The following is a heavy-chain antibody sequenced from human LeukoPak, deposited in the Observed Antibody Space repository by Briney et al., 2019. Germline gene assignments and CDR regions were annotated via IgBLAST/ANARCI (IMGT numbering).Heavy chain of an antibody. Sequence: GASVKVSCKASGGTFSSYAISWVRQAPGQGLEWMGGIIPIFGTANYAQKFQGGVTITTDESTSTAYMELSSLRSEDTAVYYCARGDLGYYYYYMDVWGKGTTVTVSS. CDR3: ARGDLGYYYYYMDV. D-gene: IGHD3-16*01. V-gene: IGHV1-69*05. CDR1: GGTFSSYA. CDR2: IIPIFGTA. J-gene: IGHJ6*03.